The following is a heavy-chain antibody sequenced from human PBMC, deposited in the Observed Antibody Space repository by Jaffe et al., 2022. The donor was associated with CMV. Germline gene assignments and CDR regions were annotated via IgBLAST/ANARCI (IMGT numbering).Heavy chain of an antibody. J-gene: IGHJ4*02. CDR1: GGSISSSSYY. Sequence: QLQLQESGPGLVKPSETLSLTCTVSGGSISSSSYYWGWIRQPPGKGLEWIGSIYYSGSTYYNPSLKSRVTISVDTSKNQFSLKLSSVTAADTAVYYCARLRLDSSEGVAGEPYYFDYWGQGTLVTVSS. CDR3: ARLRLDSSEGVAGEPYYFDY. V-gene: IGHV4-39*01. D-gene: IGHD6-19*01. CDR2: IYYSGST.